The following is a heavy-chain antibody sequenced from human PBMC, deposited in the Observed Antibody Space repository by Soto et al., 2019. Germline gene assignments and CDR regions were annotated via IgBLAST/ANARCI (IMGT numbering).Heavy chain of an antibody. V-gene: IGHV4-59*01. CDR2: IYYSGST. D-gene: IGHD1-7*01. CDR3: ARVGRTTRYYYYYMDV. Sequence: SETLSLTCTVSGGSISSYYWSWIRQPPGKGLEWIGYIYYSGSTNYNPSLKSRVTISVDTSKNQFSLKLSSVTAADTAVYYCARVGRTTRYYYYYMDVWGKGTTVTVSS. CDR1: GGSISSYY. J-gene: IGHJ6*03.